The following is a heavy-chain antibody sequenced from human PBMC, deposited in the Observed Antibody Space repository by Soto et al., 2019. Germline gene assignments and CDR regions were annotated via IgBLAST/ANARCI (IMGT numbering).Heavy chain of an antibody. CDR3: ARSPQEGTVTTLYYFDY. CDR2: IYHSGST. J-gene: IGHJ4*02. Sequence: PSETLSLTCAVSGGSISSSNWWSWVRQPPGKGLEWIGEIYHSGSTNYNPSLKSRVTISVDKSKNQFSLKLSSVTAADTAVYYCARSPQEGTVTTLYYFDYWCPGTLVTVSS. CDR1: GGSISSSNW. V-gene: IGHV4-4*02. D-gene: IGHD4-17*01.